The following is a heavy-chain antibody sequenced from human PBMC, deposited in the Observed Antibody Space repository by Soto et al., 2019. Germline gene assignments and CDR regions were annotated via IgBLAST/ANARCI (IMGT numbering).Heavy chain of an antibody. V-gene: IGHV4-30-4*01. CDR2: IYYSGST. J-gene: IGHJ5*02. CDR1: GGSIRSGDYF. Sequence: SETLSLTCTVSGGSIRSGDYFWSWIRQPPGKGLEWIGYIYYSGSTYYNPSLKSRVTISVDTAKNQCALKLSSVTAADTAVYYCARGPNFYNSARGWFDPRGQGTLVTVSS. D-gene: IGHD3-10*01. CDR3: ARGPNFYNSARGWFDP.